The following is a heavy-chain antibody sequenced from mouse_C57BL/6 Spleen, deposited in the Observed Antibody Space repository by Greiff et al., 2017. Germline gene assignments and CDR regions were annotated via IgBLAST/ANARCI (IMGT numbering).Heavy chain of an antibody. J-gene: IGHJ3*01. V-gene: IGHV1-54*01. D-gene: IGHD2-4*01. CDR2: INPGSGGT. CDR3: AREWNYDYDDGDY. CDR1: GYAFTNYL. Sequence: QVQLKQSGAELVRPGTSVKVSCKASGYAFTNYLIEWVKQRPGQGLEWIGVINPGSGGTNYNEKFKGKATLTADKSSSTAYMQLSSLTSEDSAVYFCAREWNYDYDDGDYWGQGTLVTVSA.